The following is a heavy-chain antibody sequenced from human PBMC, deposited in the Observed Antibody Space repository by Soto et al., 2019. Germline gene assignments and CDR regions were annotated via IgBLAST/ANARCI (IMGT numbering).Heavy chain of an antibody. Sequence: GSLRLSCAASGFTFSSYSMNWVRQAPGKGLEWVSSISSSSSYIYYADSVKGRFTISRDNAKNSLYLQMNSLRAEDTAVYYCARDIVATIWESYYYYYGMDVWGQGTTVTVSS. CDR3: ARDIVATIWESYYYYYGMDV. V-gene: IGHV3-21*01. CDR1: GFTFSSYS. D-gene: IGHD5-12*01. CDR2: ISSSSSYI. J-gene: IGHJ6*02.